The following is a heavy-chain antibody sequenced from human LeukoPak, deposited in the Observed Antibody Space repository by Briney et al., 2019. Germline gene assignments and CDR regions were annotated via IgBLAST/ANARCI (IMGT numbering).Heavy chain of an antibody. V-gene: IGHV1-2*02. D-gene: IGHD6-13*01. J-gene: IGHJ4*02. Sequence: ASVKVSCKASGFTFTGYYMHWVRQAPGQGLEWMGWINPNSGGTNYAQKFQGRVTMTRDTSITTAYMELTSLRSDDTAVYYCARPRTGYSSSGIDYWGQGTLVTVSS. CDR1: GFTFTGYY. CDR3: ARPRTGYSSSGIDY. CDR2: INPNSGGT.